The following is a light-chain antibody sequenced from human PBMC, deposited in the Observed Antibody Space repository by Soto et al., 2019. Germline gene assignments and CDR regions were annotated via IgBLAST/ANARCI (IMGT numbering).Light chain of an antibody. J-gene: IGKJ1*01. CDR1: ESISSN. CDR2: GAS. CDR3: QQYNNWSWT. V-gene: IGKV3-15*01. Sequence: DIVMTQSPLTLSVSPGESATLSCRASESISSNLAWYLQKVGQAPRLLIYGASTRAPGISARFSGSGSGTEFTLTISSLQSEDFAIYYCQQYNNWSWTFGQGTKVDIK.